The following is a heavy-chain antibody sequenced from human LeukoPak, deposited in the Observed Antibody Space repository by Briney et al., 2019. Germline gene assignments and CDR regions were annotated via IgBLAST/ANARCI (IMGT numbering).Heavy chain of an antibody. V-gene: IGHV1-8*03. CDR3: ARGVYRSPNYDSKAGGFDP. D-gene: IGHD3-3*01. J-gene: IGHJ5*02. CDR2: MNPNSGNT. Sequence: ASVKVSCKASGYTFTSYDINWVRQATGQGLEWMGWMNPNSGNTGYAQKFQGRVTITRNTSISTAYMELSSLRSEDTAVYYCARGVYRSPNYDSKAGGFDPWGQGTLVTVSS. CDR1: GYTFTSYD.